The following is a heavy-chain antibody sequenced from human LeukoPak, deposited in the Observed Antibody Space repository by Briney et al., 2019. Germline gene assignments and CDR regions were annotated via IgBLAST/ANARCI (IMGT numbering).Heavy chain of an antibody. V-gene: IGHV3-7*01. CDR3: ARGRYSYGYRYFDY. J-gene: IGHJ4*02. D-gene: IGHD5-18*01. CDR1: GFTFSSYW. CDR2: IKHDGSAK. Sequence: GGSLRLSCAASGFTFSSYWMSWVRQAPGKGLEWVANIKHDGSAKYNVDSVKGRFTSSRDNAKNSLYLQMNSLRAEDTAVYYCARGRYSYGYRYFDYWGQGTLVTVSS.